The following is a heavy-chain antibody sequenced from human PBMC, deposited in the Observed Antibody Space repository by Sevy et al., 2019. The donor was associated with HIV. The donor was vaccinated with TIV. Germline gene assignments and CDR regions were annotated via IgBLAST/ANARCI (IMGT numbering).Heavy chain of an antibody. Sequence: SETLSLTCTVSGGSISSYYWSWIRQPPGKGLEWIGYIYYLGSTNYNPSFKSRVTISVDTSKNQFSLKLNSVTAAETAGYYWARDQVHSGSRSGAFDIWGQGTMVTVSS. V-gene: IGHV4-59*01. CDR2: IYYLGST. CDR1: GGSISSYY. J-gene: IGHJ3*02. CDR3: ARDQVHSGSRSGAFDI. D-gene: IGHD1-26*01.